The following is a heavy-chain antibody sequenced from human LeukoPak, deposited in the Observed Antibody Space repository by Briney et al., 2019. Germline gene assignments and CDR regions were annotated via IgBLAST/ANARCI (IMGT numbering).Heavy chain of an antibody. CDR2: INPSGGST. Sequence: ASVKVSCKASGYTFTSYYMHWVRQAPGQGLEWMGIINPSGGSTSYAQKFQGRVTMTRDTSTSTVYMELSSLRSEDTAVYYCARLGYCSSTSCYRDDYWGQGTLVTVSS. CDR3: ARLGYCSSTSCYRDDY. D-gene: IGHD2-2*02. V-gene: IGHV1-46*01. J-gene: IGHJ4*02. CDR1: GYTFTSYY.